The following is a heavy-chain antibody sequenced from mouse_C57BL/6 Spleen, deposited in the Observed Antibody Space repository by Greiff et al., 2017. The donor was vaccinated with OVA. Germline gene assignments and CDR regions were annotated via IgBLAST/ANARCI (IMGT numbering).Heavy chain of an antibody. CDR3: ARYGSANCYAMDY. V-gene: IGHV1-82*01. CDR2: IYPGGGDT. Sequence: QVQLQQSGPELVKPGASVKISCKASGYAFTSSWMNWVKQRPGQGLEWIGLIYPGGGDTNYNGKFKGKATLTADKSSSTAYMQLSSLTSEDSAVYFCARYGSANCYAMDYWGQGTSVTVSS. D-gene: IGHD1-2*01. CDR1: GYAFTSSW. J-gene: IGHJ4*01.